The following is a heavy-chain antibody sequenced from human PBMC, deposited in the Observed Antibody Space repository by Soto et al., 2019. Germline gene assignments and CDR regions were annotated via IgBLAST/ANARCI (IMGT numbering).Heavy chain of an antibody. D-gene: IGHD3-3*01. Sequence: PGGSLRLSCAASGITFSSYWMHWVRQAPGKGLVWVSRINSDGSSTSYADSVKGRFTISRDNAKNTLYLQMNSLRAEDTAVYYCARRREYYDFWSGYYNFGDYYYGMDVWGQGTTVTVSS. CDR3: ARRREYYDFWSGYYNFGDYYYGMDV. CDR1: GITFSSYW. V-gene: IGHV3-74*01. J-gene: IGHJ6*02. CDR2: INSDGSST.